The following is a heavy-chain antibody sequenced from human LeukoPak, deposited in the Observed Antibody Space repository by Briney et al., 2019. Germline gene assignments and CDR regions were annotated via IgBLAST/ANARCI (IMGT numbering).Heavy chain of an antibody. CDR2: INHSGST. J-gene: IGHJ5*02. CDR1: GGSFSGYY. V-gene: IGHV4-34*01. D-gene: IGHD6-13*01. CDR3: ASSAYSSSWYNWFDP. Sequence: SETLSLTCAVYGGSFSGYYWSWIRQPPGKGREWIGEINHSGSTNYNPSLKSRVTISVDTSKNQFSLRLSSVTAADTAVYHCASSAYSSSWYNWFDPWGQGTLVTVSS.